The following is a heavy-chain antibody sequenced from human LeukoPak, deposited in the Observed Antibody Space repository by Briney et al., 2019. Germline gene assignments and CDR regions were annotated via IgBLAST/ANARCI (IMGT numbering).Heavy chain of an antibody. Sequence: PGGSLRLSCAASGFTVSSNYMSWVRQAPGKGLEWVSVIYSGGSTYYADSVKGRFTISRDNSKNTLYLQMNSLRAEDTAVYYCARGKVTVPLYYFGYWGQGTLVTVSS. V-gene: IGHV3-66*02. J-gene: IGHJ4*02. CDR1: GFTVSSNY. D-gene: IGHD4-11*01. CDR2: IYSGGST. CDR3: ARGKVTVPLYYFGY.